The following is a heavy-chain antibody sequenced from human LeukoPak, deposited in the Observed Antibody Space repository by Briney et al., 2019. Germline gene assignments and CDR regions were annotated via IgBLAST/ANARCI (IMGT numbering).Heavy chain of an antibody. CDR2: IYTGDSDT. CDR3: ARQSSGWYGPPDY. V-gene: IGHV5-51*01. CDR1: GYSFTSYW. J-gene: IGHJ4*02. D-gene: IGHD6-19*01. Sequence: GESLKISCKASGYSFTSYWIGWVRQMPGKGLEWMGIIYTGDSDTSYSPSCQGHVTVSADKSISTAYLQCSSLMASHSARYYCARQSSGWYGPPDYWGQGTLVTVS.